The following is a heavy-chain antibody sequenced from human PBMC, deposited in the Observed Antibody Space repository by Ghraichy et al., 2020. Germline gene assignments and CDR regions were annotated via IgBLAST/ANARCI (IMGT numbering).Heavy chain of an antibody. V-gene: IGHV3-7*01. CDR2: IKQDGSEK. Sequence: SLRLSCAASGFTFSSYWMSWVRQAPGKGLEWVANIKQDGSEKYYVDSVKGRFTISRDNAKNSLYLQMNSLRAEDTAVYYCAREKAVAGGLDKIWGQGTMVTVSS. CDR1: GFTFSSYW. CDR3: AREKAVAGGLDKI. J-gene: IGHJ3*02. D-gene: IGHD6-19*01.